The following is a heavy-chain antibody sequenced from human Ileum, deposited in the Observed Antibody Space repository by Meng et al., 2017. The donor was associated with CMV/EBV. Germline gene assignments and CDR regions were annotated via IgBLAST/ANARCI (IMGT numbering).Heavy chain of an antibody. CDR1: EFTVSESY. CDR3: AGETGLPNGMDV. V-gene: IGHV3-53*01. J-gene: IGHJ6*02. CDR2: IYGGGTT. Sequence: GGSLRLSCTASEFTVSESYMNWVRQAPGKGLEWVSVIYGGGTTKYADSVKGRFTISRDNYKNTLFLQMNSLRAEDTAVYYCAGETGLPNGMDVWGQGTTVTVSS. D-gene: IGHD4-11*01.